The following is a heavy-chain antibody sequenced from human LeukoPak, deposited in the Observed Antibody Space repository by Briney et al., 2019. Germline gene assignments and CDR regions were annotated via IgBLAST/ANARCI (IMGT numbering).Heavy chain of an antibody. CDR1: GFTFSSYW. Sequence: PGGSLRLSCAASGFTFSSYWMHWVRHAPGKGLVWVSRIKSDGSSTSYADSVKGRFTISRDNAKNTLYLQMNSLRAEDTAVYYCAELGITMIGGVWGKGTTVTISS. V-gene: IGHV3-74*01. CDR2: IKSDGSST. J-gene: IGHJ6*04. D-gene: IGHD3-10*02. CDR3: AELGITMIGGV.